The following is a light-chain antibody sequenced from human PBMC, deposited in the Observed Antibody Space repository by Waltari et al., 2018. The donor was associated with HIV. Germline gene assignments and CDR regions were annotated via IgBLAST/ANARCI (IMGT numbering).Light chain of an antibody. CDR3: IQGLQPPIN. Sequence: DIVMTQSPPSLPVTPGEPASISCRTSQSLLHSNGYIYLDWCRQKQGQSTQLLIYLGYKLAYGVPDRFSGSGSVTDFSLKISRVEAEDAGTYYCIQGLQPPINLGQGTRLEIK. V-gene: IGKV2-28*01. CDR1: QSLLHSNGYIY. CDR2: LGY. J-gene: IGKJ5*01.